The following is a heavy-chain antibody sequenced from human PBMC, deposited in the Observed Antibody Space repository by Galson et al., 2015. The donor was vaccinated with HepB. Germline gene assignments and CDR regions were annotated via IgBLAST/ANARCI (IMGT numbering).Heavy chain of an antibody. D-gene: IGHD6-25*01. CDR2: ISDSGGST. Sequence: SLRLSCAASGFTFSSYAMGWVRQAPGKGLEWVSAISDSGGSTYYADSVKGRFTISRDNSKNTLYLQMNSLRAEDTAVYYCARESSGHEEKFDYWGQGTLVTVSS. CDR1: GFTFSSYA. CDR3: ARESSGHEEKFDY. J-gene: IGHJ4*02. V-gene: IGHV3-23*01.